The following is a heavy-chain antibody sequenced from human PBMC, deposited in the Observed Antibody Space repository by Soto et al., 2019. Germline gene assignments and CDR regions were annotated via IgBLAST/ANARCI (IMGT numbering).Heavy chain of an antibody. CDR2: IEATGST. J-gene: IGHJ6*01. CDR3: ARDGIYGD. D-gene: IGHD4-17*01. V-gene: IGHV4-4*07. CDR1: GASIRSYF. Sequence: SETLSLTCTVSGASIRSYFWSWIRQPAGEVLEWIGRIEATGSTNYNPSLKSQVTMSVDTSKNQFSLKLSSMTAANTAVYYSARDGIYGDWG.